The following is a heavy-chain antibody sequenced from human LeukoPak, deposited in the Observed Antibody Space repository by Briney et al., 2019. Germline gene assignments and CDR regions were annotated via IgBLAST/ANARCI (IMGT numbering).Heavy chain of an antibody. CDR2: IYWNDDK. D-gene: IGHD5-24*01. CDR3: AHRPDSFDGYNYVAYDY. V-gene: IGHV2-5*01. Sequence: SGPTLVNPTQTLTLTCTFSGFSLSTSGVGVGWIRQPPGKALEWLALIYWNDDKRYSPSLKSRLTITKDTSKNQVVLTMTNMDPVDTATYYCAHRPDSFDGYNYVAYDYWGQGTLVTVSS. J-gene: IGHJ4*02. CDR1: GFSLSTSGVG.